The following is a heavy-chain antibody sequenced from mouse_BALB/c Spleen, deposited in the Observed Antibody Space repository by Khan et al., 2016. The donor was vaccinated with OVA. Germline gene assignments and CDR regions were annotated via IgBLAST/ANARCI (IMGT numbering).Heavy chain of an antibody. Sequence: VQLKESGPGLVKPSQSLSLTCTVTGYSITSGYAWNWIRQFPGNKLEWMGYISYSGVTSYNPSLKSRISITRDTSKNQFFLQLNSVTTEDTATYCCARGNYYGYYFDYWGQGTTLTVSS. D-gene: IGHD1-1*01. J-gene: IGHJ2*01. CDR1: GYSITSGYA. CDR3: ARGNYYGYYFDY. CDR2: ISYSGVT. V-gene: IGHV3-2*02.